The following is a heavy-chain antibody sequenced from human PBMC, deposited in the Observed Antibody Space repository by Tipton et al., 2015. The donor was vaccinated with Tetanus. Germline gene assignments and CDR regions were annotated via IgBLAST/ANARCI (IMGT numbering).Heavy chain of an antibody. CDR3: ARDGGYSGSYLLAFDI. Sequence: SLRLSCAASGFTFSSYSMNWVRQAPGKGLEWVSSISSSSSYIYYADSVKGRFTISRDNAKNSLYLQMNSLRAEDTAVYYCARDGGYSGSYLLAFDIWGQGTMVTVSS. V-gene: IGHV3-21*01. CDR1: GFTFSSYS. J-gene: IGHJ3*02. D-gene: IGHD1-26*01. CDR2: ISSSSSYI.